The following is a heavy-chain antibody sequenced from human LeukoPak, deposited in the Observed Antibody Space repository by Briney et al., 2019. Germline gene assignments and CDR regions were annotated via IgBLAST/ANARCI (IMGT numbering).Heavy chain of an antibody. J-gene: IGHJ3*02. CDR1: GGSISSYY. CDR3: ARERIVGATTRGSAFDI. D-gene: IGHD1-26*01. Sequence: SETLSLTCTVSGGSISSYYWSWIRQPPGKGLEWIGYIYYSRSTNYNSSLKIRVTMSVDTSKNQFSLKLSSVTAADTAVYYCARERIVGATTRGSAFDIWGQGTMVTVSS. V-gene: IGHV4-59*01. CDR2: IYYSRST.